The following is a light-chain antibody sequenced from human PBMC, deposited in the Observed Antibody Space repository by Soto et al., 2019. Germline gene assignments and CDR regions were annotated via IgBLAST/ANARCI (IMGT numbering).Light chain of an antibody. CDR1: SSDVGSYNR. CDR2: EVS. Sequence: QSVLTQPPSVSGSPGQSVTISCTGTSSDVGSYNRVSWYQQPPGTAPKLMIYEVSNRPSGVPDRFSGSNSGTSASLAITGLQAQDEADYYCQSYDSSLTGSVFGGGTKLTVL. V-gene: IGLV2-18*02. CDR3: QSYDSSLTGSV. J-gene: IGLJ2*01.